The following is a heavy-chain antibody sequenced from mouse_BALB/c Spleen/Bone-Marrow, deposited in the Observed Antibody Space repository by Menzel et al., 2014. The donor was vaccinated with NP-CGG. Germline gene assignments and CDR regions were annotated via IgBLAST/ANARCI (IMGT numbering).Heavy chain of an antibody. V-gene: IGHV2-2*02. Sequence: VQLQQSGPGLVQPSQRLSITCTVSGFSLTSYGAHWVRQSPGKGLEWLGVIWSGGSTDYNAAFKSRLSISKDNSKSQVFFKMNSLQPNDTAIYYCARMDRSSYAMDYWGQGTSVTVSS. CDR1: GFSLTSYG. CDR3: ARMDRSSYAMDY. D-gene: IGHD2-14*01. CDR2: IWSGGST. J-gene: IGHJ4*01.